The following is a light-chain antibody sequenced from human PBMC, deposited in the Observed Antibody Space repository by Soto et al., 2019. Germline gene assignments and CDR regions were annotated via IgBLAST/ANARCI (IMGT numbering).Light chain of an antibody. CDR3: QQYETFSGT. J-gene: IGKJ1*01. CDR2: DAS. V-gene: IGKV1-5*01. CDR1: ESISGW. Sequence: DIQMTQPPSTLSASVGDRVTITCRASESISGWLAWYQQKPGEAPKLLIYDASALPRGVPSRFSGSGSGTKFTLTIASLQPDDFATYYCQQYETFSGTFGRGTKVHIK.